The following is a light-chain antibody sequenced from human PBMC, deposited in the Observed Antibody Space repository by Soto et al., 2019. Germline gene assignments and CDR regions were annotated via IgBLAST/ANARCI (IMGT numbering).Light chain of an antibody. Sequence: EIVLTQSPGTLSLSPGERATLSCRASQSVSNTYVSWYQQQPRQAPRLLIYDAYSRATGIPDRFSGSGSGTDFTITISRLELEDFAVYYCQQCATSPITFGQGTRVDIK. CDR1: QSVSNTY. CDR3: QQCATSPIT. V-gene: IGKV3-20*01. CDR2: DAY. J-gene: IGKJ1*01.